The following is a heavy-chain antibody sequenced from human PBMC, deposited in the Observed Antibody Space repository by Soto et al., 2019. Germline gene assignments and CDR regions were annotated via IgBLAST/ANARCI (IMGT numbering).Heavy chain of an antibody. Sequence: GGSLRLSCAASGFSFSTYLMSWVRQAPGKGLEWVANIKQGGNEKFYVDSVKGRFTISRDNDKKSLYLQMDSLRVEDTAVYYCVGALTYEVPYYYYGMDVWGQGTTVTVSS. J-gene: IGHJ6*02. CDR3: VGALTYEVPYYYYGMDV. V-gene: IGHV3-7*01. D-gene: IGHD3-16*01. CDR2: IKQGGNEK. CDR1: GFSFSTYL.